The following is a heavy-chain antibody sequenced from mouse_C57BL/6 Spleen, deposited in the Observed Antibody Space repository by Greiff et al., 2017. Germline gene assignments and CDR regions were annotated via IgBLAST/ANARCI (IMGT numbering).Heavy chain of an antibody. CDR1: GYTFTSYW. Sequence: VQQSCTASGYTFTSYWMHWVKQRPGRGLEWIGRIDPNRGRTMYNEKFKSKATLTVDNPSSTAYMQLRILTSEDSAVYYCAREDYGSSSFDYWGQGTTLTVSS. J-gene: IGHJ2*01. CDR2: IDPNRGRT. D-gene: IGHD1-1*01. CDR3: AREDYGSSSFDY. V-gene: IGHV1-72*01.